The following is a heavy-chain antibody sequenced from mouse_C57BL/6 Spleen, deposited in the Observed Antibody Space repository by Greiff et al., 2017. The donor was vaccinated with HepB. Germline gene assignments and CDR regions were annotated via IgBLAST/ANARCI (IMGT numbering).Heavy chain of an antibody. CDR3: ARVDYGNLFAY. CDR2: IDPSDSET. J-gene: IGHJ3*01. CDR1: GYTFTSYW. D-gene: IGHD2-1*01. V-gene: IGHV1-52*01. Sequence: VQLQESGAELVRPGSSVKLSCKASGYTFTSYWMHWVKQRPIQGLEWIGNIDPSDSETHYNQKFKDKATLTVDKSSSTAYMQLSSLTSEDSAVYYCARVDYGNLFAYWGQGTLVTVSA.